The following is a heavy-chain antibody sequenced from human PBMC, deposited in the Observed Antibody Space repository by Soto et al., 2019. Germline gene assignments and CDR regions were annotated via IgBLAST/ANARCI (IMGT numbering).Heavy chain of an antibody. CDR3: AKENYGDYLNWFDP. V-gene: IGHV3-48*02. Sequence: EVQLVEAGGGLVQPGGSLRLSCAASGFTFSSYSMNWVRQAPGKGLEWVSYISSSSSTIYYAASVKGRFNISRDNAKNSLYLQMNSLRDEDTAVYYCAKENYGDYLNWFDPWCQGTLVTVSS. J-gene: IGHJ5*02. D-gene: IGHD4-17*01. CDR1: GFTFSSYS. CDR2: ISSSSSTI.